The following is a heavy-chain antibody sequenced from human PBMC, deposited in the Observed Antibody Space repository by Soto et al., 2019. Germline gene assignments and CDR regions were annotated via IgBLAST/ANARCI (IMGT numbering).Heavy chain of an antibody. CDR2: IYYSGRT. CDR1: GGSVSSGDYY. CDR3: ARDNVVSAVTFDY. Sequence: PSETLSLTCTVSGGSVSSGDYYWSWIRQPPGKGLEWLGYIYYSGRTNYNPSLKSRVTISLDTSKNQFSLELTSVTAADTAMYYCARDNVVSAVTFDYWGQGTLV. D-gene: IGHD2-2*01. V-gene: IGHV4-61*08. J-gene: IGHJ4*02.